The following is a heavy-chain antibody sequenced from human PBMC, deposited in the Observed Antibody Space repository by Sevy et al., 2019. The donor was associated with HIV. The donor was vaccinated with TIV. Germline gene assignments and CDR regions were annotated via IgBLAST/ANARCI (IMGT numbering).Heavy chain of an antibody. CDR2: ISRSSSTI. V-gene: IGHV3-48*02. D-gene: IGHD3-22*01. J-gene: IGHJ4*02. CDR3: ARERKMYDSSGYYFHFDY. Sequence: GGSLRLSCAASGFTFSSYSMNWVRQAPGKGLEWVSYISRSSSTIYYADSVKGRFTISRDNAKNSLYLQMNSLRDEDTAVDYCARERKMYDSSGYYFHFDYWGQGTLVTVSS. CDR1: GFTFSSYS.